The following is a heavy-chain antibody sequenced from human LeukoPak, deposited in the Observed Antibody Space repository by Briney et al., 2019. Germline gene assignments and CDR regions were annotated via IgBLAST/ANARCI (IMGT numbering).Heavy chain of an antibody. CDR1: GYTFTSYD. V-gene: IGHV1-8*03. CDR2: MNPNSGNT. Sequence: ASVKISCKASGYTFTSYDINWVRQATGQGLEWMGWMNPNSGNTGYAQKFQGRVTITRNTSISTAYMELSSLRSEDTAVYYCARGNKYNWNYDYWGQGTLVTVSS. J-gene: IGHJ4*02. D-gene: IGHD1-7*01. CDR3: ARGNKYNWNYDY.